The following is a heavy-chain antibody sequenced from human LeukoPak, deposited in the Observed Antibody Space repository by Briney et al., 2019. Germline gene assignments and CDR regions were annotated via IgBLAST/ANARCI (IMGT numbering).Heavy chain of an antibody. J-gene: IGHJ4*02. CDR2: ISSSSSYI. CDR1: GFTFSSYS. D-gene: IGHD3-3*01. CDR3: ARYRITIFGVVTHFDY. V-gene: IGHV3-21*01. Sequence: GGSLRLSCAASGFTFSSYSMNWVRQAPGKGLEWVSSISSSSSYIYYADSVKGRFTISRDNSKNTLYLQMNSLRAEDTAVYYCARYRITIFGVVTHFDYWGQGTLVTVSS.